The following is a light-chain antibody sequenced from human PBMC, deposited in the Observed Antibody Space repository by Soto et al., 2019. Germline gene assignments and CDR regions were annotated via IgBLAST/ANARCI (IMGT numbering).Light chain of an antibody. Sequence: QSVLTQPPSASGTPGQRVTISCSGSSSNIGSNYGYWYQQLPGTAPKLLIYRNNQRPSGVPDRLSGSKSGTSASLAISGLRSEDEADYYCAAWDDSLSGVVFGGGTKLTDL. CDR3: AAWDDSLSGVV. CDR2: RNN. CDR1: SSNIGSNY. J-gene: IGLJ2*01. V-gene: IGLV1-47*01.